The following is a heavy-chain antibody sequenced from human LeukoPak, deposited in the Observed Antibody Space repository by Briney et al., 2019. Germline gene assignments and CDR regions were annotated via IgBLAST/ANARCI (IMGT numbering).Heavy chain of an antibody. CDR1: GGSFSGYY. Sequence: SETLSLTCAVYGGSFSGYYWSWIRQPPGKGLEWIGEINHSGSTNYNPSLKSRVTISVDTSKNQFSLKLSPVTAADTAVYYCARGRYGGSAFDYWGQGTLVTVSS. CDR3: ARGRYGGSAFDY. CDR2: INHSGST. J-gene: IGHJ4*02. V-gene: IGHV4-34*01. D-gene: IGHD3-16*01.